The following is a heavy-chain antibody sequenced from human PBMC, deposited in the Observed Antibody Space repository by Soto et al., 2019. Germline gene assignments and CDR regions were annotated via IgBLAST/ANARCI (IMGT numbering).Heavy chain of an antibody. J-gene: IGHJ6*02. Sequence: QVQLVQSGAEVKKPGSSVKVSCKASGGPFSTYTISWVRQAPGRGLEWMGGVIPIFGTTNYAQWFQGRVTITADESTTTASMELITLRFENTAFYYFARIFYMAKTYGLHVWGQGTTFTVSS. CDR1: GGPFSTYT. CDR3: ARIFYMAKTYGLHV. D-gene: IGHD2-8*01. V-gene: IGHV1-69*01. CDR2: VIPIFGTT.